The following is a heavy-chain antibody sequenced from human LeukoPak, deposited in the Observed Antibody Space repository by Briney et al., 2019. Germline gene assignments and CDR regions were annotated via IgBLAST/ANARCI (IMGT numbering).Heavy chain of an antibody. J-gene: IGHJ5*02. CDR1: GFTVSSNY. CDR3: ARALRSSSWYWFDP. D-gene: IGHD6-13*01. CDR2: IYSGGST. V-gene: IGHV3-53*01. Sequence: PGGSLRLSCAASGFTVSSNYMSWVRQAPGKGLEWVSVIYSGGSTYYADSVKGRFTISRDNSKNTLYLQMSSLRAEDTAVYYCARALRSSSWYWFDPWGQGTLVTVSS.